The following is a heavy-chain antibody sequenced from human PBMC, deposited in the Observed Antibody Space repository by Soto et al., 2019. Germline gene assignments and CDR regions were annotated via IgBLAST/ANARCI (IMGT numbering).Heavy chain of an antibody. J-gene: IGHJ4*02. Sequence: SETLSLTCTVSGGSISSYYWSWIRQPPGKGLEWIGYIYYSGSTNYNPSLKSRVTISVDTSKNQFSLKLSSVTAADTAVYYCARDRGSYFFDYWGQGTLVTVSS. D-gene: IGHD1-26*01. CDR1: GGSISSYY. CDR2: IYYSGST. V-gene: IGHV4-59*01. CDR3: ARDRGSYFFDY.